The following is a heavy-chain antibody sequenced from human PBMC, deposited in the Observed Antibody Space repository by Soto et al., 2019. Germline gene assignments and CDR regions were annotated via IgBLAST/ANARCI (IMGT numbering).Heavy chain of an antibody. V-gene: IGHV3-21*01. CDR1: GFTFSSYS. Sequence: GSLRLSCAASGFTFSSYSMNWVRQAPGKGLEWVSSISSSSSYIYYADSVKGRFTISRDNAKNSLYLQMNSLRAEDTAVYYCARDLLVYSSSSAFDYWGQGTLATVSS. CDR2: ISSSSSYI. CDR3: ARDLLVYSSSSAFDY. D-gene: IGHD6-6*01. J-gene: IGHJ4*02.